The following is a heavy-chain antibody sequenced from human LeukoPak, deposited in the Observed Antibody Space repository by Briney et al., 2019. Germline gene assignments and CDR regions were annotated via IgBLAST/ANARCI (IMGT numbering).Heavy chain of an antibody. CDR3: ARLHFDYYFDY. Sequence: SETLSLTCTVSGGSIRSYYWSWIRQAPGKGLECIGYMYYSGSTNYNPSLKSRVALSGDTSKNQFSLKLSSVTAADTAVYYCARLHFDYYFDYWGQGTLVTVSS. CDR1: GGSIRSYY. V-gene: IGHV4-59*01. CDR2: MYYSGST. J-gene: IGHJ4*02. D-gene: IGHD3-9*01.